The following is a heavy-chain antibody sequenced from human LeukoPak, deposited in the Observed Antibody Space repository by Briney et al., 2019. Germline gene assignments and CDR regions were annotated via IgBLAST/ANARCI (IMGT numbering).Heavy chain of an antibody. J-gene: IGHJ4*02. CDR3: ARMGDILTGYALDY. D-gene: IGHD3-9*01. Sequence: GASVKVSCKASGYTFTSYGISWVRQAPGQGLEWMGWISAYNGNTNYAQKLQGRVTMTTDTSTSTACMELRSLRSDDTAVYYSARMGDILTGYALDYWGQGTLVTVSS. CDR1: GYTFTSYG. V-gene: IGHV1-18*04. CDR2: ISAYNGNT.